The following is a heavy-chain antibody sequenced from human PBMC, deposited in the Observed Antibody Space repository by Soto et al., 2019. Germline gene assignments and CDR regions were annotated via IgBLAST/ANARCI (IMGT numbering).Heavy chain of an antibody. Sequence: SETLSLTCAVYGGSFSGYYWSWIRQPPGKGLEWIGEINHSGSTNYNPSLKSRVTISVDTSKNQFSLKLSSVTAADTAVYYCARGYKTQMYYYDSSGYYYDYWGQGTLVTVSS. J-gene: IGHJ4*02. V-gene: IGHV4-34*01. CDR3: ARGYKTQMYYYDSSGYYYDY. CDR2: INHSGST. CDR1: GGSFSGYY. D-gene: IGHD3-22*01.